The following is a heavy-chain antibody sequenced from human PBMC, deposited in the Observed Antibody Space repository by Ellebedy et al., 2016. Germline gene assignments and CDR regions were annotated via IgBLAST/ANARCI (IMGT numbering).Heavy chain of an antibody. CDR1: GGSFSGYY. J-gene: IGHJ5*02. D-gene: IGHD3-10*01. CDR3: ARGRGYYGSGKNWFDP. Sequence: GSLRLXXAVYGGSFSGYYWSWIRQPPGKGLEWIGEINHSGSTNYNPSLKSRVTISVDTSKNQFSLKLSSVTAADTAVYYCARGRGYYGSGKNWFDPWGQGTLVTVSS. V-gene: IGHV4-34*01. CDR2: INHSGST.